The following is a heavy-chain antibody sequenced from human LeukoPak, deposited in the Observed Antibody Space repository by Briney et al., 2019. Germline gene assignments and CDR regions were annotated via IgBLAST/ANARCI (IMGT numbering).Heavy chain of an antibody. V-gene: IGHV4-34*01. CDR3: AKDEEESLGYIAVAY. J-gene: IGHJ4*02. CDR1: GGSFSGYY. CDR2: INHSGST. Sequence: SGTLSLTCAVYGGSFSGYYWTWIRQPPGKGLEWIGDINHSGSTNYNPSLKSRVTISVDTSNNQFSLELSSMTAADTAVYYCAKDEEESLGYIAVAYWGQGTLVTVSS. D-gene: IGHD6-19*01.